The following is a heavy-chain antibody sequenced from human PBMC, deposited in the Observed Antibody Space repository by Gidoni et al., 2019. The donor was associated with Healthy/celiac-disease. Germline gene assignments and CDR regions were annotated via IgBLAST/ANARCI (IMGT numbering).Heavy chain of an antibody. CDR2: SSSSSSYI. CDR1: GFTFSSYS. J-gene: IGHJ3*02. Sequence: EVQLVESGGGLVKPGGSLRPSCAASGFTFSSYSMNWVRQAPGKGLEWVSSSSSSSSYIYYADSVKGRFTISRDNAQNSLYLQMNSLRAEDRAVYYCASARLGVTHDAFDIWGQGTMVTVSS. V-gene: IGHV3-21*01. CDR3: ASARLGVTHDAFDI. D-gene: IGHD7-27*01.